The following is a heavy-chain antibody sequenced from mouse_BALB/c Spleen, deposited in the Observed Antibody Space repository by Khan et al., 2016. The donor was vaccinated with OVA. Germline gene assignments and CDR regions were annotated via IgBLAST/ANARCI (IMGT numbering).Heavy chain of an antibody. D-gene: IGHD1-1*01. V-gene: IGHV3-2*02. Sequence: VQLQQSGPGPVNPSQSLSLTCTVTGYSITSDYAWNWIRQFPGNKLEWMGYISYSGRTSYNPSLKSRISITRDTSKNQVFLQLNSVTTEDTATDFCARSVTITTVVATDFDYWGQGTTLTVSS. J-gene: IGHJ2*01. CDR3: ARSVTITTVVATDFDY. CDR1: GYSITSDYA. CDR2: ISYSGRT.